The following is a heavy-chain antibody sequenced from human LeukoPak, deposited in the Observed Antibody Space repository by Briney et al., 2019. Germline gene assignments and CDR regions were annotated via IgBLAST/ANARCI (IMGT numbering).Heavy chain of an antibody. V-gene: IGHV4-34*01. Sequence: SETLTLPRAVYGGSFSHYYWSWIRQPTGKRLEWIGEINHSGSTNYNPSLKSRVTISEDTSKKQFSLKLSSVTAADTAVYYCTRGNVVVVAATSLFESPRYYYNGMDVWGQGTTVTASS. J-gene: IGHJ6*02. CDR3: TRGNVVVVAATSLFESPRYYYNGMDV. D-gene: IGHD2-15*01. CDR2: INHSGST. CDR1: GGSFSHYY.